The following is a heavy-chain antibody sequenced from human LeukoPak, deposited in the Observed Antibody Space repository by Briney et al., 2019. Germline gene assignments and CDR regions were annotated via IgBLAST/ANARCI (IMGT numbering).Heavy chain of an antibody. V-gene: IGHV3-30*18. CDR1: GFTFSSYG. Sequence: GGSLRLSCAASGFTFSSYGMHWVRQAPAKGVEWVAVISYDGSNKYYADSVKGRFTISRDNSKNTLYLQMNSLRAEDTAVYYCAKGAQIDYWGQGTLVTVSS. J-gene: IGHJ4*02. CDR3: AKGAQIDY. CDR2: ISYDGSNK.